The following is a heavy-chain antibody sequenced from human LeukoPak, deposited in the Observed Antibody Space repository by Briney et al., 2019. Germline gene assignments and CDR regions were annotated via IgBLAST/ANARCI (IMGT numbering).Heavy chain of an antibody. V-gene: IGHV3-23*01. J-gene: IGHJ4*02. CDR1: GFTFSSYA. D-gene: IGHD3-10*01. CDR2: ISGGGSST. Sequence: PGGSLRLSCATSGFTFSSYAMSWVRQAPGKGLEWVSGISGGGSSTYYADSVKGRLTISRDNSKNTLYLQLNSLRAEDTAVYYCAKAHGDYRSGSYYQYYFDYWGQGTLVAVSS. CDR3: AKAHGDYRSGSYYQYYFDY.